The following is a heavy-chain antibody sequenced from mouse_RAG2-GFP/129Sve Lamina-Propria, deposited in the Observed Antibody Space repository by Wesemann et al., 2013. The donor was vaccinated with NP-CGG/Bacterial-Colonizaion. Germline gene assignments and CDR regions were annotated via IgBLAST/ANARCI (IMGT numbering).Heavy chain of an antibody. CDR3: ASPGMYGNYD. CDR2: GNGAT. V-gene: IGHV1-58*01. D-gene: IGHD2-10*02. Sequence: GNGATSYNQKFKGKATLTSDTSSSTAYMQLSSLTSEDSAIYFCASPGMYGNYDWGQGTTLTVSS. J-gene: IGHJ2*01.